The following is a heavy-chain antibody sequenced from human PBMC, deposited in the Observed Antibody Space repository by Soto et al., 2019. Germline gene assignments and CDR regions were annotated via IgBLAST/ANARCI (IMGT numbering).Heavy chain of an antibody. CDR1: GDSISSSYY. V-gene: IGHV4-38-2*01. CDR2: IYHSGST. J-gene: IGHJ4*02. Sequence: KSSETLSLTCAVSGDSISSSYYWGWIRQPPGKGLEWIGSIYHSGSTYYNPSLKSRVTISVDTSKNQFSLKLSSVTAADTAVYYCARLDDSSGDWDYWGQGTPVTVSS. D-gene: IGHD3-22*01. CDR3: ARLDDSSGDWDY.